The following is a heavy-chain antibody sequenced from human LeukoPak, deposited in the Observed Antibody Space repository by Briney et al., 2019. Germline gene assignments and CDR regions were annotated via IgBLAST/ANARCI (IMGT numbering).Heavy chain of an antibody. CDR2: ISGDETYT. V-gene: IGHV3-74*01. CDR1: GFTFSSDF. J-gene: IGHJ3*02. Sequence: GGSLRLSCAASGFTFSSDFMHWIRQAPGEGLMWVSQISGDETYTNYADSVKGRFTISRDNAKNTLYLQMNSLRAEDTAIYYCVREDNAFNIWGQGTLVTVSS. CDR3: VREDNAFNI.